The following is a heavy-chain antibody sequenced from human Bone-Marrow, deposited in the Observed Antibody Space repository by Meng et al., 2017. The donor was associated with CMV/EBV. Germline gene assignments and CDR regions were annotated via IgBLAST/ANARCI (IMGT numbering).Heavy chain of an antibody. CDR2: INPNSGGT. CDR1: GYTFTGYY. V-gene: IGHV1-2*02. Sequence: ASVKVSCKASGYTFTGYYMHWVRQAPGQGLEWMGWINPNSGGTNYAQKFQGRVTMTRDTSISTAYMELSRLRSDDTAVYYCARMYYDFWSGYYETIYYFDYWGQGTRVTGSS. J-gene: IGHJ4*02. CDR3: ARMYYDFWSGYYETIYYFDY. D-gene: IGHD3-3*01.